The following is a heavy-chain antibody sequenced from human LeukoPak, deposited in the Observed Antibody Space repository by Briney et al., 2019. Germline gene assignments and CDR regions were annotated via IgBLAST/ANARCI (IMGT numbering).Heavy chain of an antibody. J-gene: IGHJ4*02. CDR1: GDSISSSYW. D-gene: IGHD3-22*01. CDR3: ARYDSSGGFDY. Sequence: SETLSLTCAVSGDSISSSYWWSWVRQPPGKGLEWIGEINHSGSTNYNPSLKSRVTISVDASKNQFSLKLSSVTAADTAVYYCARYDSSGGFDYWGQGTLVTVSS. V-gene: IGHV4-4*02. CDR2: INHSGST.